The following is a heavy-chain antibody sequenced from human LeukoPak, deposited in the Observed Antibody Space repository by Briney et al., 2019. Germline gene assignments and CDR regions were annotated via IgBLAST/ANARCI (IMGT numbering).Heavy chain of an antibody. Sequence: GSLRLSCAASGFTFSDYYMSWIRQAPGKGLEWVSYISGSGSIVYYAASVRGRFTISRDNAKNSLFLQMNSLRAEDTAVYYCARDRGNSDPGDWFDSWGQGTLVTVSS. J-gene: IGHJ5*01. V-gene: IGHV3-11*01. D-gene: IGHD4-23*01. CDR1: GFTFSDYY. CDR3: ARDRGNSDPGDWFDS. CDR2: ISGSGSIV.